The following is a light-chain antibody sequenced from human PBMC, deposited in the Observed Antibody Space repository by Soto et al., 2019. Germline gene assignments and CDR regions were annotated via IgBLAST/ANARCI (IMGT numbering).Light chain of an antibody. CDR2: AAS. CDR1: QGIRND. J-gene: IGKJ3*01. CDR3: LQKYFYPFT. V-gene: IGKV1-6*01. Sequence: IQLTQSPSSLSASVGDRVTITCRASQGIRNDLDWFQQKPGKAPKLLIYAASNLQSGVPARFSGSGSGTDFTLTISSLQPEDFATYYCLQKYFYPFTFGPGTKVDIK.